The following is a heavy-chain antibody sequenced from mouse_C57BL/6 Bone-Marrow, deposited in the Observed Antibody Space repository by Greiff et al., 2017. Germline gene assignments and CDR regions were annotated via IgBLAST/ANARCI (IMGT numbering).Heavy chain of an antibody. CDR2: IPPNSGST. CDR1: GYTFTRYW. V-gene: IGHV1-64*01. D-gene: IGHD1-1*01. Sequence: QVQLQQPGAELVKPGASVKLSCKASGYTFTRYWMHWVKQRPGQGLEWIGMIPPNSGSTNYNEKFKSKATLTVDKSSSTAYMQLSSLTSEDSAVYYCARRGYYYGSSWFAYWGQGTLVTVSA. J-gene: IGHJ3*01. CDR3: ARRGYYYGSSWFAY.